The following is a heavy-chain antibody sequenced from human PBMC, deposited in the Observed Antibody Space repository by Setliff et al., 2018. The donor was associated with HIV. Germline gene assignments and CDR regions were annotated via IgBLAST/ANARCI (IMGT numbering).Heavy chain of an antibody. CDR2: INPSDGTT. CDR3: VKEYHTEVTDTRVANYCDY. CDR1: GYTFTSCF. Sequence: ASVKVSCKASGYTFTSCFMHWVRQAPGQGLEYMGIINPSDGTTDYTQKFQDRVTMTRETFTSTVYMELRSLRSEDTAIYYCVKEYHTEVTDTRVANYCDYWGQGTLVTVSS. V-gene: IGHV1-46*01. J-gene: IGHJ4*02. D-gene: IGHD4-4*01.